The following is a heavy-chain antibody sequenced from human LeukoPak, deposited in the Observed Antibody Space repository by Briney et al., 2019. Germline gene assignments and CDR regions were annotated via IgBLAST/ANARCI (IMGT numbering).Heavy chain of an antibody. CDR3: AKDRGAAYHYMVPVIARALAEY. CDR1: GFTISRYS. V-gene: IGHV3-21*04. CDR2: ISSTSTFI. Sequence: PGGSLRLSCAASGFTISRYSMNWVRQAPGKGLEWVASISSTSTFIYSADSVKGRFTISRDTAKNSLFLQMNSLRAEDTAVYYCAKDRGAAYHYMVPVIARALAEYWGQGNLGTGSS. J-gene: IGHJ4*02. D-gene: IGHD3-10*01.